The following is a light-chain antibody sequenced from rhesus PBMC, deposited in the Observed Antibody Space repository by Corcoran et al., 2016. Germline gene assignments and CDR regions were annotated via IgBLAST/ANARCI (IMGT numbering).Light chain of an antibody. Sequence: ETVVTQSPATLSLSPGERATLSCRASQSVGSNLAWYQQKPGQAPKLLIYYASSRAPGIPDRFSGSGSGTEVTLTISSLEPEDVGVYYCQQDNNWNSFGQGTKVEIK. CDR2: YAS. CDR1: QSVGSN. CDR3: QQDNNWNS. V-gene: IGKV3-24*04. J-gene: IGKJ2*01.